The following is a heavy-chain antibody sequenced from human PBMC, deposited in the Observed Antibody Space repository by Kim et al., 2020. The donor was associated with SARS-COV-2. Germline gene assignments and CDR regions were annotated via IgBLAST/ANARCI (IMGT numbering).Heavy chain of an antibody. D-gene: IGHD4-17*01. CDR3: AKDQSNDYGDYGPFDY. Sequence: SVKGRFTISRDNSKNTLYLQMNSLRAEDTAVYDCAKDQSNDYGDYGPFDYWGQGTLVTVSS. V-gene: IGHV3-30*02. J-gene: IGHJ4*02.